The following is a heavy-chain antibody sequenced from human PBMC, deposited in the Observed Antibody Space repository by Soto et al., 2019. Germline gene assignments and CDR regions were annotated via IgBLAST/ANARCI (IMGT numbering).Heavy chain of an antibody. CDR2: ISGSGGST. V-gene: IGHV3-23*01. Sequence: EVQLLESGGGLVQPGGSLRLSCAASGFTFSSYAMSWVRQAPGKGLEWVSAISGSGGSTYYADYVKGRFTISRDNSKNTLYLQMNSLRAEDTAVYYCAKVGSPDRDYYDSSGYQADAFDIWGQGTMVTVSS. CDR3: AKVGSPDRDYYDSSGYQADAFDI. CDR1: GFTFSSYA. D-gene: IGHD3-22*01. J-gene: IGHJ3*02.